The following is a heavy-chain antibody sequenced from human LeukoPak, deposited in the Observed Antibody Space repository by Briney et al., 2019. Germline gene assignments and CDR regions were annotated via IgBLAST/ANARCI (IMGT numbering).Heavy chain of an antibody. J-gene: IGHJ4*02. V-gene: IGHV7-4-1*02. CDR1: GYTFTRYT. D-gene: IGHD3-16*01. Sequence: ASVKVSCKASGYTFTRYTINWLRQAPGQGLEWMGWINMYTANPAYAQGFTERFVFSLDTSVTTAYLQISNLKTEDTAVYYCARHDNDDDFDYWGQGTLVTVSS. CDR2: INMYTANP. CDR3: ARHDNDDDFDY.